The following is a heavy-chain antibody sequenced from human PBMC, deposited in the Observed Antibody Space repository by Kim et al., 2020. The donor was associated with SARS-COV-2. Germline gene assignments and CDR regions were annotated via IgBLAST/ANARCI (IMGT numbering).Heavy chain of an antibody. CDR1: GYTFTGYY. D-gene: IGHD2-2*01. V-gene: IGHV1-2*06. Sequence: ASVKVSCKASGYTFTGYYIHWVRQAPGQGLEWMGRINPNSGGTNDAQKFQGRITVSRDTSISTAYMELSRLQSDDTAVYYCARDRQYCSSSSCSSYDMDVWGQGTTVTVSS. J-gene: IGHJ6*02. CDR3: ARDRQYCSSSSCSSYDMDV. CDR2: INPNSGGT.